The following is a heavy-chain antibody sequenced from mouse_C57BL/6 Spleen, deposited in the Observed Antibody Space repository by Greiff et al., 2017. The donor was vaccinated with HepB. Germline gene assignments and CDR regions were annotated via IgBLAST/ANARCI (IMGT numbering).Heavy chain of an antibody. Sequence: QVQLKQPGAELVKPGASVKMSCKASGYTFTSYWITWVKQRPGQGLEWIGDIYPGSGSTNYNEKFKRKATLTVDTSSSTAYMQLSSLTSEDSAVYYCAKNYYGSSYWYFDVWGTGTTVTVSS. J-gene: IGHJ1*03. CDR1: GYTFTSYW. CDR3: AKNYYGSSYWYFDV. V-gene: IGHV1-55*01. CDR2: IYPGSGST. D-gene: IGHD1-1*01.